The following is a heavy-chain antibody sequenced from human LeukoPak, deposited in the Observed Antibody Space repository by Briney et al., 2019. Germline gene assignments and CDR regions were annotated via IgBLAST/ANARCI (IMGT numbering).Heavy chain of an antibody. CDR3: ARAPLYDSSGYYYGNYYYYMDV. J-gene: IGHJ6*03. V-gene: IGHV4-34*01. CDR2: INHSGSS. D-gene: IGHD3-22*01. Sequence: SETLSLTCAVYGGSFSGYYWSWIRQPPGKGLEWIGEINHSGSSNYNPSLKSRVTISVDTSKNQFSLKLSSVTAADTAVYYCARAPLYDSSGYYYGNYYYYMDVWGKGTTVTVSS. CDR1: GGSFSGYY.